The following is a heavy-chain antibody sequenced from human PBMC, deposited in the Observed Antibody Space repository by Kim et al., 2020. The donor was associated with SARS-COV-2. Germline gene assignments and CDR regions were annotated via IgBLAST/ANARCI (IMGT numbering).Heavy chain of an antibody. J-gene: IGHJ3*02. CDR1: GFTFSDYY. V-gene: IGHV3-11*06. CDR3: VRGRNYYESSGFCPDM. Sequence: GGSLRLSCAASGFTFSDYYMTWIRQAPGKGLEWISSIISVGTYTHYADSVKGRFTIYRDNAKNTVFLQMNSLRDGDTAVYFCVRGRNYYESSGFCPDMWGQGTKVTVSS. CDR2: IISVGTYT. D-gene: IGHD3-22*01.